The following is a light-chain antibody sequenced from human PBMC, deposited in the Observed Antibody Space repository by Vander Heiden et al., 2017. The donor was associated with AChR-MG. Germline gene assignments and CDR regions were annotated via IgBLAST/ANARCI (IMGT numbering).Light chain of an antibody. CDR2: AAS. V-gene: IGKV1-8*01. Sequence: AIRIPQSPSSLSASTGDRVTITCRASQGISSYLAWYQQKPGKAPKLLIYAASTLQSGVPSRFSGSGSGTDFTLTISCLQSEDFATYYCQQYYSYPGAFGGGTKVEIK. CDR1: QGISSY. CDR3: QQYYSYPGA. J-gene: IGKJ4*01.